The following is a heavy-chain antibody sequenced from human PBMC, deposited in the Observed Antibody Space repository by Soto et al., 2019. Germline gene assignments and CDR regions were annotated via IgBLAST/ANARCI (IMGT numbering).Heavy chain of an antibody. CDR2: IYYSGST. D-gene: IGHD5-12*01. Sequence: PSETLSLTCTVSGGSISSSSYYWGWIRQPPGKGLEWIGSIYYSGSTYYNPSLKRRVTISVDTSKNQFSLKLSSVTAADTAVYYCARHGIESKYSGYDDRNFDYWGQGTLVTVSS. CDR1: GGSISSSSYY. CDR3: ARHGIESKYSGYDDRNFDY. V-gene: IGHV4-39*01. J-gene: IGHJ4*02.